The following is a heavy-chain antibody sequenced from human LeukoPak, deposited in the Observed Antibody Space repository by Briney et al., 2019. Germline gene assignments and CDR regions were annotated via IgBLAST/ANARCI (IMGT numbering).Heavy chain of an antibody. D-gene: IGHD3-10*01. CDR3: AKDLHHGSADY. Sequence: GGSLRLSCAASGFTFSTYWMHWVRQVPGKGLAWVSFINPDGENTNYADSVKGRFIISRDNAKNTLYLQMNSLRAEDTAVYYCAKDLHHGSADYWGQGIQVTVSS. V-gene: IGHV3-74*01. J-gene: IGHJ4*02. CDR2: INPDGENT. CDR1: GFTFSTYW.